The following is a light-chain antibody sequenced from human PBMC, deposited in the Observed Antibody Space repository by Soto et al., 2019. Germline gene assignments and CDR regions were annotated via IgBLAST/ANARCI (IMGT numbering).Light chain of an antibody. J-gene: IGKJ4*01. Sequence: EIVLTQSPATLSLSPGERATLSCRASQSVSSYLAWYQQKPGQAPRLLIYDASNRATGIPARFSGSGSGTDFTLTSISLEPYDFAVYYCQQRSNWPLTFGGGTKVEIK. CDR3: QQRSNWPLT. V-gene: IGKV3-11*01. CDR1: QSVSSY. CDR2: DAS.